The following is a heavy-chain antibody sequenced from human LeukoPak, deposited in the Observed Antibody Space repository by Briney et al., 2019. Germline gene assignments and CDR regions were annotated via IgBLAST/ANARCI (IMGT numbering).Heavy chain of an antibody. V-gene: IGHV3-48*01. J-gene: IGHJ3*02. CDR2: ISFSSRTV. D-gene: IGHD4-23*01. Sequence: GRSLRLSCVASGFDFKTYSMNWVRQAPGKGLEWISYISFSSRTVYYTDSVKGRFTISRDNAKNSLDLQMNSLRVEDTALYFCARASTTVVTLDSLSIWGQGTMVTVSS. CDR3: ARASTTVVTLDSLSI. CDR1: GFDFKTYS.